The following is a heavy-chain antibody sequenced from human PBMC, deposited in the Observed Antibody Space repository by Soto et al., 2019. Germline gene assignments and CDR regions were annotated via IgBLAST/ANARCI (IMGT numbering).Heavy chain of an antibody. D-gene: IGHD6-19*01. V-gene: IGHV4-38-2*02. CDR3: ARVHVMVVAGSTFDY. CDR1: GYSFSSWSY. J-gene: IGHJ4*01. Sequence: SETLSLTCTVSGYSFSSWSYCAWLRQPPGKGPEWIASIYHGGTTLYNPSLKSRITISVDTSNNQFSLKLTSVTAADTAVYYCARVHVMVVAGSTFDYWGHGTLVTVSS. CDR2: IYHGGTT.